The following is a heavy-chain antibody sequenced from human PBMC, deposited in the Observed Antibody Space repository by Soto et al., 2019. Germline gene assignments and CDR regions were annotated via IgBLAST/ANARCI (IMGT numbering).Heavy chain of an antibody. Sequence: WGSLRLSCAASGFTFRNYAMSWARQAPGKGLEWVSAISGSGGTTHYADSVKGRFTISRDNSKNTLYLQMNSLRVEDTAVYYCAKDRSSTSCYAFDYWGQGSLVTVSS. CDR1: GFTFRNYA. CDR2: ISGSGGTT. D-gene: IGHD2-2*01. CDR3: AKDRSSTSCYAFDY. V-gene: IGHV3-23*01. J-gene: IGHJ4*02.